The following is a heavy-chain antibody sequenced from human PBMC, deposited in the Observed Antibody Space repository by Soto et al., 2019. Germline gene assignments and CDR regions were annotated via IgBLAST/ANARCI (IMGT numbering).Heavy chain of an antibody. CDR3: ARDSGLFLECPALDY. D-gene: IGHD3-3*01. CDR1: GFTFSSYG. V-gene: IGHV3-33*01. J-gene: IGHJ4*02. Sequence: PGGSLILSCAASGFTFSSYGMHWVRQAPGKGLEWVAVIWYDGSNKYYADSVKGRFAISRDNSKNTLYLQMNSLRAEDTAVYYCARDSGLFLECPALDYWGQGTLVTVSS. CDR2: IWYDGSNK.